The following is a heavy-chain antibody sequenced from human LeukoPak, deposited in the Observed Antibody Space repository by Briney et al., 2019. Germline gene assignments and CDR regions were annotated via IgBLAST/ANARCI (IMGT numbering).Heavy chain of an antibody. V-gene: IGHV4-30-2*01. J-gene: IGHJ4*02. CDR1: GGSISSGGYY. CDR3: ARIKYSSSWYPRHFDY. D-gene: IGHD6-13*01. CDR2: IYHSGST. Sequence: PSETLSLTCTVSGGSISSGGYYWSWIRQPPGKGLEWIGYIYHSGSTYYNPSLKSRVTISVDRSKNQFSLKLSSVTAADTAVYYCARIKYSSSWYPRHFDYWGQGTLVTVSS.